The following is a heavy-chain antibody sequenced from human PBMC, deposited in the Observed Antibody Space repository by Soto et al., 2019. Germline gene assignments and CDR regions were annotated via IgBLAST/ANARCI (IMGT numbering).Heavy chain of an antibody. V-gene: IGHV3-7*01. J-gene: IGHJ4*02. CDR2: IKQDGSEK. CDR1: GFTFSSYW. D-gene: IGHD6-19*01. CDR3: ARGTGAAVAADY. Sequence: EVQLVESGGGLVQPGGSLRLSCAASGFTFSSYWISWVRQAPGKGLEWVANIKQDGSEKFYVDSVKGRFTISRDNAKNSLYLQMNSLRAEDTAVYYCARGTGAAVAADYWGQGALVTVSS.